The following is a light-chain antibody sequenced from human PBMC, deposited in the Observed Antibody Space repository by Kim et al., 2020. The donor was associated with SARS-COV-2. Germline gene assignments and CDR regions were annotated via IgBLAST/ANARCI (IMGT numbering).Light chain of an antibody. CDR3: CSYAGSTTFYV. Sequence: QSITISCTGTGSYVGSYNLVSWYQRHPGKAPKLIIYEVNRGPSGVSNRFSGPKSGNTASLTISGLQAEDEADYFCCSYAGSTTFYVFGTGTKVTVL. CDR1: GSYVGSYNL. V-gene: IGLV2-23*02. J-gene: IGLJ1*01. CDR2: EVN.